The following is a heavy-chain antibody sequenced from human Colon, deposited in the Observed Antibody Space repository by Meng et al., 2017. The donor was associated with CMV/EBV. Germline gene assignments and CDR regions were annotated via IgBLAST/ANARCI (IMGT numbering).Heavy chain of an antibody. V-gene: IGHV3-74*01. J-gene: IGHJ4*02. CDR1: GFTFSSYV. CDR3: TRDVNWEFFDY. CDR2: ISHDGTVT. D-gene: IGHD7-27*01. Sequence: GGSLRLSCAAPGFTFSSYVMHWVRQAPGKGLVWVSRISHDGTVTTYADSVKGRFTISRDNAQNTLYLQMNSLRAEDTAVYYCTRDVNWEFFDYWGQGTLVTVSS.